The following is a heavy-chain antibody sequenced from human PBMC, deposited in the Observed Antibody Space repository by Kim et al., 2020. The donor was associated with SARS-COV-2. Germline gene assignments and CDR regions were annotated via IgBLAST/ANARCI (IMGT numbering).Heavy chain of an antibody. V-gene: IGHV3-33*05. J-gene: IGHJ6*02. D-gene: IGHD2-15*01. CDR1: GFFFSNYG. CDR3: AREGDPYCSGGGCFSLYGLDV. CDR2: IEFNGNIE. Sequence: GGSLRLSCTASGFFFSNYGIHWVRQAPGKGLEWVALIEFNGNIEYYADSVKGRFTISRDNSKNTVYVQMDSLRVEDTGVYYCAREGDPYCSGGGCFSLYGLDVWGQGTTVTVSS.